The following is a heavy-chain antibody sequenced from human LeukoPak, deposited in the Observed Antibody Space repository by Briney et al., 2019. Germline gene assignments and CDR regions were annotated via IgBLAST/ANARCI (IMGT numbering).Heavy chain of an antibody. CDR1: GYSISSGYQ. Sequence: KPSETLSLTCGVSGYSISSGYQWAWIRQSPGKGLEWIGSIYHSGSAHYNPSLKSRVTISVETSKNQFSLNMYSVTAADTAVYYCARDPRWLTPDCTSTSCYENYFDPWGQGTLVTVSP. CDR2: IYHSGSA. J-gene: IGHJ5*02. D-gene: IGHD2-2*01. CDR3: ARDPRWLTPDCTSTSCYENYFDP. V-gene: IGHV4-38-2*02.